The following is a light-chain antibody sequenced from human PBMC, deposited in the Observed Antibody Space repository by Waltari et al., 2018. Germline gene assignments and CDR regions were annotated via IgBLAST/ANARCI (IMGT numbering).Light chain of an antibody. J-gene: IGLJ2*01. CDR1: SRDVGSYNY. V-gene: IGLV2-11*01. CDR3: CSYAGSYLRV. Sequence: QSALTQPRSVSGSPGQSVTISCTGTSRDVGSYNYVSWYQQHPGKAPKLLIYDVNERPSGVPDRFSGSKAGTTASLTISGLQAEDEADYYCCSYAGSYLRVFGGGTKLTVL. CDR2: DVN.